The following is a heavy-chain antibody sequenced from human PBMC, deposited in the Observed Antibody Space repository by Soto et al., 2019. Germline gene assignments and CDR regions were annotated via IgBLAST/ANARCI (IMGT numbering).Heavy chain of an antibody. V-gene: IGHV4-30-4*01. D-gene: IGHD3-22*01. CDR2: IYYSGST. CDR1: GGSISSGDYY. CDR3: ARDKRGALDYYDSSGYYFDY. J-gene: IGHJ4*02. Sequence: NPSETLSLTCTVSGGSISSGDYYWSWIRQPPGKGLEWIGYIYYSGSTYYNPSLKSRVTISVDTSKNQFSLKLSSVTAADTAVYDCARDKRGALDYYDSSGYYFDYWGQGTLVTVSS.